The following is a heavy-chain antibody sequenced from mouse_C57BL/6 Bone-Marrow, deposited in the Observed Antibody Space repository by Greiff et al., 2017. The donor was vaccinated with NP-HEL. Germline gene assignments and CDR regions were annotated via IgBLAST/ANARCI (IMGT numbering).Heavy chain of an antibody. CDR3: ARSRGIYYGYYGGYDYAMDY. CDR2: INPYNGGT. CDR1: GYTFTDYY. J-gene: IGHJ4*01. Sequence: EVKVVESGPVLVKPGASVKMSCKASGYTFTDYYMNWVKQSHGKSLEWIGVINPYNGGTSYNQKFKGKATLTVDKSSSTAYMELNSLTSEDSAVYYCARSRGIYYGYYGGYDYAMDYGGQGTSVTVSA. D-gene: IGHD2-1*01. V-gene: IGHV1-19*01.